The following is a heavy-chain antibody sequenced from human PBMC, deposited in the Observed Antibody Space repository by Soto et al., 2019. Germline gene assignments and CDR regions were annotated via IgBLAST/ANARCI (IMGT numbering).Heavy chain of an antibody. J-gene: IGHJ6*02. CDR3: AKDRFLADTHNYYGMDV. V-gene: IGHV3-23*01. CDR2: ISPSGETT. D-gene: IGHD5-18*01. CDR1: GLTFSSYT. Sequence: GGSLRLSCAVSGLTFSSYTMSWVRQAPGKGLEWVSSISPSGETTYYADSVKGRFTTSRDNSKSMLFLEMKSLRAEDTAVYYCAKDRFLADTHNYYGMDVWGQGTTVTVSS.